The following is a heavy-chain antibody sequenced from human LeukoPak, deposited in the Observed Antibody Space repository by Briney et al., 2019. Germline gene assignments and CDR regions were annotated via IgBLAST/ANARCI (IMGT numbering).Heavy chain of an antibody. Sequence: PGGSLRLSCAASGFTFSNYYMHWVRQVPGKGLVWVSRINSDGRNTAYADSVKGRFTISRDNAKSTLSLQMNSLRAEDTAVYYCAKDPWGTIVVVPAAIAVPFYWGQGTLVTVSS. D-gene: IGHD2-2*01. V-gene: IGHV3-74*01. CDR2: INSDGRNT. CDR1: GFTFSNYY. CDR3: AKDPWGTIVVVPAAIAVPFY. J-gene: IGHJ4*02.